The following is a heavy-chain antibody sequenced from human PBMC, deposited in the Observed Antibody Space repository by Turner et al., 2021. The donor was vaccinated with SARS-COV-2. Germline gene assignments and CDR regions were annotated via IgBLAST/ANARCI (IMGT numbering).Heavy chain of an antibody. V-gene: IGHV4-59*01. D-gene: IGHD2-21*02. CDR3: ARETVNNWVDP. J-gene: IGHJ5*02. Sequence: QLQLHESGPSLLKPLETLSLTCTVSGGSMNSNYWSWIRQPPGKRLEWIGYIYYRGSTNYNPSLKSRVTISVDTSKNQFSLNLTSVTAADTAIYYCARETVNNWVDPWGQGTLVTVSS. CDR1: GGSMNSNY. CDR2: IYYRGST.